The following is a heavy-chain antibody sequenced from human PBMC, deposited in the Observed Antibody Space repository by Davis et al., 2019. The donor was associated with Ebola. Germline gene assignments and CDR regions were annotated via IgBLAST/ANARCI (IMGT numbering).Heavy chain of an antibody. Sequence: GESLKISCAASGFTFSSYAMSWVRQAPGKGLEWVSAISGSGGSTYYADSVKGRFTISRDNSKNTLYLQMNSLRAEDTAVYYCAKVRSHDAFDIWGQGTMVTVSS. J-gene: IGHJ3*02. CDR3: AKVRSHDAFDI. CDR1: GFTFSSYA. CDR2: ISGSGGST. V-gene: IGHV3-23*01.